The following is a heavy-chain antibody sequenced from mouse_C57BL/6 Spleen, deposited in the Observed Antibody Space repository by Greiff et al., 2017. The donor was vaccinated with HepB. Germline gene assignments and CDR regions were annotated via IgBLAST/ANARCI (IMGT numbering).Heavy chain of an antibody. CDR3: ARARSYVWYFDV. V-gene: IGHV3-1*01. J-gene: IGHJ1*03. Sequence: DVQLQESGPGMVKPSQSLSLTCTVSGYSITSGYDWHWIRHFPGNKLEWMGYISYSGSTNYNPSLKSRISITHDTSKNHFFLKLNSVTTEDTATYYCARARSYVWYFDVWGTGTTVTVSS. CDR1: GYSITSGYD. CDR2: ISYSGST. D-gene: IGHD1-1*01.